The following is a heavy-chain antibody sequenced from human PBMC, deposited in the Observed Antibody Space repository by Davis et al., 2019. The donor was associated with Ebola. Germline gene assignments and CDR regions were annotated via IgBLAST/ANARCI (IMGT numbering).Heavy chain of an antibody. J-gene: IGHJ4*02. Sequence: PGGSLRLSCTASAFSVKDVWMGWVRQAPGKGLEWVARIKSRRDGGTTDHAAPVRGRFSISRDESRNTVYLQMNSLRIEDTAVYFFTTDRGITIPPLFDSWGQGTLVTVSS. CDR2: IKSRRDGGTT. CDR3: TTDRGITIPPLFDS. V-gene: IGHV3-15*01. D-gene: IGHD1-14*01. CDR1: AFSVKDVW.